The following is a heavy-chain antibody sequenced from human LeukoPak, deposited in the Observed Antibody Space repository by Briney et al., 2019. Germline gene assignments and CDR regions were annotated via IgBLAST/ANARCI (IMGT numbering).Heavy chain of an antibody. J-gene: IGHJ6*02. V-gene: IGHV3-23*01. CDR2: ISGSGGST. Sequence: GGSLRLSCVASGFTFSNYAMSWVRQAPGQGLEWVSAISGSGGSTYYADSVKGRFTISRDNSKNTLYLQMNSLRAEDTAVYYYAKVFLDYYDSSGYPLYYYYGMDVWGQGTTVNVSS. CDR3: AKVFLDYYDSSGYPLYYYYGMDV. D-gene: IGHD3-22*01. CDR1: GFTFSNYA.